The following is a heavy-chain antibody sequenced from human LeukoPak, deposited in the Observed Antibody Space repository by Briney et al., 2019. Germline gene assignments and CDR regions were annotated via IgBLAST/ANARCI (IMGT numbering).Heavy chain of an antibody. V-gene: IGHV3-33*01. J-gene: IGHJ6*02. CDR2: IWSDGSNK. D-gene: IGHD6-13*01. CDR1: GFIFNNYG. Sequence: PGGSLRLSCAASGFIFNNYGMHWVRQAPGKGLEWVAVIWSDGSNKYYADSVKGRFTISRDNSKNTLYLQMNSLRAEDTAVYYCARDLIAAAGTLRYYGMDVWGQGTTVTVSS. CDR3: ARDLIAAAGTLRYYGMDV.